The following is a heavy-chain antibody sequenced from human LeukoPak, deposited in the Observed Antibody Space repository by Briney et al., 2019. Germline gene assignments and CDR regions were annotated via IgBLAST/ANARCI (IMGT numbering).Heavy chain of an antibody. CDR3: AKDNSRYGGSYFDY. CDR1: GFTFRSYG. Sequence: QPGRSLRLPCAASGFTFRSYGMHWVRRAPGKGLEWVAVISYDGSNKYYADSVKGRFTISRDNSKNTLYLQMNSLRAEDTAVYYCAKDNSRYGGSYFDYWGQGTLVTVSS. D-gene: IGHD4-23*01. V-gene: IGHV3-30*18. CDR2: ISYDGSNK. J-gene: IGHJ4*02.